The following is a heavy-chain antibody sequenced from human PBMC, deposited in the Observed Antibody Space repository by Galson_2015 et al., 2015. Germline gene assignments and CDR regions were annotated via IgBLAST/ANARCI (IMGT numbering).Heavy chain of an antibody. V-gene: IGHV3-13*01. J-gene: IGHJ3*02. CDR3: AKDLIVGLLEAFDI. CDR1: GFTFSSYD. CDR2: IGTAGDT. D-gene: IGHD1-1*01. Sequence: SLRLSCAASGFTFSSYDTHWVRQATGKGLEWVSAIGTAGDTYYPGSVKGRFTISRENAKNSLYLQMNSLRAGDTAVYYCAKDLIVGLLEAFDIWGQGTMVTVSS.